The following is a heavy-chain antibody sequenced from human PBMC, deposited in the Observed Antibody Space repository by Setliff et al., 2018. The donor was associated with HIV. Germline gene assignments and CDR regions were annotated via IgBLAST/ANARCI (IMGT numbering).Heavy chain of an antibody. J-gene: IGHJ5*02. CDR1: GYTFTSYY. Sequence: GASVKVSCKASGYTFTSYYIHWVRQAPGQGLEWMGVIHPSGGSTSYAQSFQDRVTMTRDTSTSTVYMELSSLRSEDTAVYYCARVRYCSGGSCYGGEHWFDPWGQGTLVTVSS. V-gene: IGHV1-46*01. CDR3: ARVRYCSGGSCYGGEHWFDP. CDR2: IHPSGGST. D-gene: IGHD2-15*01.